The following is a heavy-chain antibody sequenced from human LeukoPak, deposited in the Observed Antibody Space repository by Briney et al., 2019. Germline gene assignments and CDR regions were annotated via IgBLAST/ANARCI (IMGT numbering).Heavy chain of an antibody. CDR2: ISSSGSTI. D-gene: IGHD5-18*01. J-gene: IGHJ4*02. CDR1: GFTFSSYT. V-gene: IGHV3-48*04. Sequence: GGSLRLSCAASGFTFSSYTMNWVRQPPGKGLEWVSYISSSGSTIYYADSVKGRFTISRDNAKNSLYLQMNSLRAEDTAVYYCARHEGDTAMGDYFDYWGQGTLVTVSS. CDR3: ARHEGDTAMGDYFDY.